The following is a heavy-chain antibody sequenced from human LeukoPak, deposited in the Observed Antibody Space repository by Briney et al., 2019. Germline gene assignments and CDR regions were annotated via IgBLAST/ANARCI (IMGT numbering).Heavy chain of an antibody. Sequence: KPSETLSLTCTVSGGSISSSSYYCGWIRQPPGKGLEWIGTIYYTGSTYSSPSLKSRVTVSLDTSENQFALKLSSVTAADTAVYYCARHRVQYDYGDYWGQGTLVTVSS. J-gene: IGHJ4*02. CDR3: ARHRVQYDYGDY. V-gene: IGHV4-39*01. D-gene: IGHD2/OR15-2a*01. CDR1: GGSISSSSYY. CDR2: IYYTGST.